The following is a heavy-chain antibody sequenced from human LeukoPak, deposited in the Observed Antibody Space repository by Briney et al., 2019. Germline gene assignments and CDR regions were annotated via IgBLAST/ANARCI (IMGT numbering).Heavy chain of an antibody. CDR3: ARDGGGYYDSSGYYYED. V-gene: IGHV1-18*01. D-gene: IGHD3-22*01. CDR2: ISAYNGNT. J-gene: IGHJ4*02. Sequence: ASVKVSCKASGYTFTSYGISWVRQAPGQGLEWMGWISAYNGNTNYAQKLQGRVTMTTDTSTSTAYIELRSLRSDDTAVYYCARDGGGYYDSSGYYYEDWGQGTLVTVSS. CDR1: GYTFTSYG.